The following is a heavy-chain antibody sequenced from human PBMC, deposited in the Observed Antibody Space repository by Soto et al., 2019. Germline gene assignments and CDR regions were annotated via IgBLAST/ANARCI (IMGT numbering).Heavy chain of an antibody. D-gene: IGHD2-21*02. J-gene: IGHJ6*02. CDR3: ARDLWGYCGTDCYPLDV. CDR1: GGSFSGYY. CDR2: INHSGST. V-gene: IGHV4-34*01. Sequence: SETLSLTCAVYGGSFSGYYWSWIRQPPGKGLEWIGEINHSGSTVYNPSFKSRVTISVDTSKNQFSLKLNSVTAADTAVYYCARDLWGYCGTDCYPLDVWGQGTTVTV.